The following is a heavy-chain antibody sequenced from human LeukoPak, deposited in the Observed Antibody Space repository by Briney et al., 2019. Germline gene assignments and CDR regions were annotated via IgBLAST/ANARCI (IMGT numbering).Heavy chain of an antibody. V-gene: IGHV1-18*01. CDR2: ISAYNGNT. Sequence: ASVKVSCKASGYTFTSYGISWVRQAPGQGLEWMGWISAYNGNTNYAQKLQGRVTMTTDTSTSTAYMELRSLRSDDTAVYYCAREGYCSGGSYFNRWFDPWGQGTLVTVSS. CDR1: GYTFTSYG. D-gene: IGHD2-15*01. J-gene: IGHJ5*02. CDR3: AREGYCSGGSYFNRWFDP.